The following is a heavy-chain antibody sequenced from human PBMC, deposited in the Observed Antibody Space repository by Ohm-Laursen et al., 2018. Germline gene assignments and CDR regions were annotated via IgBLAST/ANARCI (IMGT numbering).Heavy chain of an antibody. D-gene: IGHD2-21*02. CDR2: VSQIGTP. CDR3: ARRDITKAFNI. J-gene: IGHJ3*02. V-gene: IGHV4-4*07. Sequence: SDTLSLTCVVSDASIDSAKWSWVRQSAGKQLEWIGRVSQIGTPSYNPSFGSRVIISVESSKNRVSLVLGAVTAADTAVYFCARRDITKAFNIWGQGTLVTVSS. CDR1: DASIDSAK.